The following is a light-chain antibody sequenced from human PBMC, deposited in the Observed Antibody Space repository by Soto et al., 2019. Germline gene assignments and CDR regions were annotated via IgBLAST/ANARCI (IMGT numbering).Light chain of an antibody. CDR3: ATWDESLSGVI. V-gene: IGLV1-47*01. J-gene: IGLJ2*01. Sequence: SFLTQAPSMSVAPGQRVTSSCCGSSSNIGNHYFYWHPQLPGMAPRLLIYKNTQRPCGIPGPFSGCMSGTPPSLASYSPRSADEAYYSWATWDESLSGVIFGGGTKVTV. CDR1: SSNIGNHY. CDR2: KNT.